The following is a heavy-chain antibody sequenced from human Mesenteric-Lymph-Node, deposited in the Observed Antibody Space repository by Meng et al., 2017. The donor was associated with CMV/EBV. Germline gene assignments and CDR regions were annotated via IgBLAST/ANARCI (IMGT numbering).Heavy chain of an antibody. CDR1: GGSVSSGGYY. V-gene: IGHV4-61*08. J-gene: IGHJ6*02. CDR3: ARDLFPYGMDV. D-gene: IGHD2-21*01. CDR2: IYYSGST. Sequence: SETLSLTCIVSGGSVSSGGYYWSWIRQPPGKGLEWIGYIYYSGSTNYNPSFKSRVTISVDTSKNQFSLKLSSVTTADTAVYYCARDLFPYGMDVWGQGTTVTVSS.